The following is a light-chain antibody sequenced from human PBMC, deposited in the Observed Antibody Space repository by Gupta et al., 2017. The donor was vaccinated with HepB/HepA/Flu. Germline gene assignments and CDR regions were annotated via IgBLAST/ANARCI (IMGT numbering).Light chain of an antibody. CDR2: DDS. V-gene: IGLV3-21*03. CDR1: NIDSKS. Sequence: SYVLTQSPSVSVAPGKTARITCGGNNIDSKSVQWYQQKPGQAPVVVVYDDSDRPSGIPERFSGSKSGNTATLTISRVEAGDEADYYCQVYDSRSDHPVVFGGGTKLTVL. J-gene: IGLJ2*01. CDR3: QVYDSRSDHPVV.